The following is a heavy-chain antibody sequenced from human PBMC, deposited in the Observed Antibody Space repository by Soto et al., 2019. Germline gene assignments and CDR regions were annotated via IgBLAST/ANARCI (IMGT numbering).Heavy chain of an antibody. Sequence: EVQLVESGGGLIQPGGSLRLSCAASGFTVSSNYMNWVRQAPGKGLEWVSVIYSGGNTYYADSVKGRFTISRDNSKNTLYLQMNSLRAEDTAVYYCARVSEDYHILTGPHFSVWGQGTMVTVSS. D-gene: IGHD3-9*01. CDR1: GFTVSSNY. CDR3: ARVSEDYHILTGPHFSV. J-gene: IGHJ3*01. V-gene: IGHV3-53*01. CDR2: IYSGGNT.